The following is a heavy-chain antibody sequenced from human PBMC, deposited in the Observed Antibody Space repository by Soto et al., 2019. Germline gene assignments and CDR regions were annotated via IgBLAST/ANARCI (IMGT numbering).Heavy chain of an antibody. V-gene: IGHV1-46*01. J-gene: IGHJ6*02. Sequence: QVQLVQSGAEVKKPGASVKVSCKASGYTFTSCYMHWVRQAPGQGLEWMGIINPSGTTTDYAQKFQGRVTMTRDTSTSTYYMELSSLTSEDTAVYYCAKPPIARHYYYGMEVWGQGTAVTVSS. CDR3: AKPPIARHYYYGMEV. CDR2: INPSGTTT. CDR1: GYTFTSCY.